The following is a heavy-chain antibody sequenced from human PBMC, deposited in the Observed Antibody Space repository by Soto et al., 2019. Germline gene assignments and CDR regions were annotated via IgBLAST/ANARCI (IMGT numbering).Heavy chain of an antibody. J-gene: IGHJ4*02. CDR2: IYSGGST. CDR1: GFTVSSNY. D-gene: IGHD2-21*01. CDR3: VRDHIGVGIDY. Sequence: PGGSLRLSCAASGFTVSSNYMSWVRQAPGKGLEWVSVIYSGGSTYYADSVKGRFTISRDNAKNTLYLQMNSLRAEDTAVYYCVRDHIGVGIDYWGLGTLVTVSS. V-gene: IGHV3-66*01.